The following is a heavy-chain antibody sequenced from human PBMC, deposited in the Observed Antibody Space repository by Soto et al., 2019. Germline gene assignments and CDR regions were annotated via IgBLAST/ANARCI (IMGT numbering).Heavy chain of an antibody. CDR1: GFTFSSYG. V-gene: IGHV3-33*01. CDR2: IWYDGSNK. Sequence: PGGSLRLSCAASGFTFSSYGMHWVRQAPGKGLEWVAVIWYDGSNKYYADSVKGRFTISRDNSKNTLYLQMNSLRAEDTAVYYCARGIVVVVAWDAFDIWGQGTMVTVSS. D-gene: IGHD2-15*01. J-gene: IGHJ3*02. CDR3: ARGIVVVVAWDAFDI.